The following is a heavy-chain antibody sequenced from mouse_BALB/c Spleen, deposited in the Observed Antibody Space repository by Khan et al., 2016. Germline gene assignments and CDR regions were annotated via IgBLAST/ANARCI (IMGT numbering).Heavy chain of an antibody. J-gene: IGHJ2*01. CDR1: GYTFTDYE. CDR3: AKGLRRRYYVDS. CDR2: IHPGGGGS. Sequence: QVQLQQSGAELVRPGASVKLSCKALGYTFTDYEMHWVKQTPAHGLEWIGAIHPGGGGSAYNQKFKVRATLTADKSSSTAYMELSSLTSEDSAVYYCAKGLRRRYYVDSWGQGTTLTVSS. V-gene: IGHV1-15*01. D-gene: IGHD2-4*01.